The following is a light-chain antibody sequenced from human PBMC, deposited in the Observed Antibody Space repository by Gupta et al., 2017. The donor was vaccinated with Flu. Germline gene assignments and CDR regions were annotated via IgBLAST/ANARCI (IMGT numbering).Light chain of an antibody. J-gene: IGLJ2*01. CDR1: SSSIGSNT. Sequence: QSGLTQPPSASGPPGQRVSISCSGSSSSIGSNTVNWYQHLPETAPNLLIYVNNQRPSGAPDRCSGSKSGTSASLAISGLQAEEEADYYCASWDDSLSGQVVFGGGTKLTVL. CDR2: VNN. CDR3: ASWDDSLSGQVV. V-gene: IGLV1-44*01.